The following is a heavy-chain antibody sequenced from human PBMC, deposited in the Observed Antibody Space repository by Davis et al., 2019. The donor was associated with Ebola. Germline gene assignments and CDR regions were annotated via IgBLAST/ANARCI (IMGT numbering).Heavy chain of an antibody. Sequence: PGGSLRLSCKTSGYTFSAYWISWVRQTPEKGLEWVARIRPSDSSINYSPSFQGHVTISTDRSISTAYLQWSSLQASDIAMYYCARHYSSADAFDMWGQGTMVTVS. CDR2: IRPSDSSI. CDR1: GYTFSAYW. D-gene: IGHD6-19*01. V-gene: IGHV5-10-1*01. J-gene: IGHJ3*02. CDR3: ARHYSSADAFDM.